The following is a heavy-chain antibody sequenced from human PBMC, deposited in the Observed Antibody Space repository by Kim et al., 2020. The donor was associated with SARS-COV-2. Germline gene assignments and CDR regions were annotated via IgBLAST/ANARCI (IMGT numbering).Heavy chain of an antibody. CDR1: GYTFTAYN. CDR3: ATLESSGSY. Sequence: ASVKVSCKASGYTFTAYNMHWVRQAPGQGLEWMGWVYPNRGNTNYARKFQGRVTMTRDTSINTAYMELSSLRSDDTAVYFCATLESSGSYWGQGTLVTVSS. J-gene: IGHJ4*02. D-gene: IGHD3-10*01. V-gene: IGHV1-2*02. CDR2: VYPNRGNT.